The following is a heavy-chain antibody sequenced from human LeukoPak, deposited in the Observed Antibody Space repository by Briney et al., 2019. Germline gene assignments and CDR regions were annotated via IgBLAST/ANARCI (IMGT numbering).Heavy chain of an antibody. Sequence: SETLSLTCAVYGGSFSGYYWSWIRQPPGKGLEWIGEINHSGSTNYNPSLKSRVTISVDTSKNQFSLKLSSVTAADTAVYYCARRRPYCSSTSCYYYFDYWGQGTLVTVSS. CDR1: GGSFSGYY. V-gene: IGHV4-34*01. CDR2: INHSGST. J-gene: IGHJ4*02. CDR3: ARRRPYCSSTSCYYYFDY. D-gene: IGHD2-2*01.